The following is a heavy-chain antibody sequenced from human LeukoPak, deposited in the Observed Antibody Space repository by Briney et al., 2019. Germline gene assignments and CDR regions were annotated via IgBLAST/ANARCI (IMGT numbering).Heavy chain of an antibody. V-gene: IGHV3-30*02. Sequence: GGSLSLSCALSPRTFRSSGTHWVCQAPGRGLERVALIGYDGGEDYYADSVKGRFSIYRENFRNTLYLQMSRRRAEDEAVYYFTNFDHGGQGPLVLVSS. CDR2: IGYDGGED. J-gene: IGHJ4*02. CDR3: TNFDH. CDR1: PRTFRSSG.